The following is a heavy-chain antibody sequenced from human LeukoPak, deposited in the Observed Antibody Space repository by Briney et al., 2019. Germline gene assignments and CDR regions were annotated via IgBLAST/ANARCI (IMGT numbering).Heavy chain of an antibody. CDR3: DRSSEGSLDWFDP. CDR1: GGSISSGGYS. D-gene: IGHD3-10*01. CDR2: IYHSGST. Sequence: SETLSLTCAGSGGSISSGGYSWSWIRQPPGKGLEWIGYIYHSGSTYYNPSLKSRVTISVDSSKNQFSLKLSSATAADTAVYSCDRSSEGSLDWFDPWGQGTLVTVSS. V-gene: IGHV4-30-2*01. J-gene: IGHJ5*02.